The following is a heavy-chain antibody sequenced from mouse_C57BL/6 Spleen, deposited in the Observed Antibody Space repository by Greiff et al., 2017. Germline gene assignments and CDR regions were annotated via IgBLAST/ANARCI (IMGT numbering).Heavy chain of an antibody. D-gene: IGHD2-5*01. CDR1: GYAFTNYL. Sequence: QVQLQQSGAELVRPGTSVKVSCKASGYAFTNYLIEWVKQRPGQGLEWIGVINPGSGGTNYNEKFKGKATLTADKSSSTAYMQLSSLTSEDSAVYFCARPIVGAMDYWGQGTSVTVSS. V-gene: IGHV1-54*01. CDR3: ARPIVGAMDY. CDR2: INPGSGGT. J-gene: IGHJ4*01.